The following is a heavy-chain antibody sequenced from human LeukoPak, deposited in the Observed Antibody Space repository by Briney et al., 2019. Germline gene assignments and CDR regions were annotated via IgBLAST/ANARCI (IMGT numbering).Heavy chain of an antibody. V-gene: IGHV4-34*01. CDR2: INHSGST. J-gene: IGHJ5*02. CDR3: ARHGFRGDGYNWAANWFDP. D-gene: IGHD5-24*01. Sequence: SETLSLTCAVYGGSFSGYYWSWIRQPPGKGLEWIGEINHSGSTNYNPSLKSRVTISVDTSKSQFSLKLSSVIAADTAVYYCARHGFRGDGYNWAANWFDPWGQGTLVTVSS. CDR1: GGSFSGYY.